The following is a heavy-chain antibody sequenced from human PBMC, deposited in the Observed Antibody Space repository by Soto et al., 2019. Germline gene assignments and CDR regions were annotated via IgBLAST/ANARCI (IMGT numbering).Heavy chain of an antibody. D-gene: IGHD3-9*01. Sequence: SETLSLTCTVSGGSISSGDYYWSWIRQPPGKGLEWIGYIYYSGSTYYNPSLKSRVTISVDTSKNQFSLKLSSVTAADTAVYYCAGGHYDILTGYLGTHYWGQGTLVTVSS. V-gene: IGHV4-30-4*01. CDR1: GGSISSGDYY. J-gene: IGHJ4*02. CDR3: AGGHYDILTGYLGTHY. CDR2: IYYSGST.